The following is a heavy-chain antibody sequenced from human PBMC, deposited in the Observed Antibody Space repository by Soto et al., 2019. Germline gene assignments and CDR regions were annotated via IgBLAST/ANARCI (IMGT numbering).Heavy chain of an antibody. Sequence: QVQLQESGPGLVKPSQTLSLTCTVSGGSISSGGYFWSWIRQHPGKGLEWIGYIYYTGSTYYNPSLKSRVIISVDTSKNQFSLRLSSVTAADTAVYYCARDSSSWHLGFDYWGQGTLVTVSS. J-gene: IGHJ4*02. CDR1: GGSISSGGYF. CDR3: ARDSSSWHLGFDY. V-gene: IGHV4-31*03. D-gene: IGHD6-13*01. CDR2: IYYTGST.